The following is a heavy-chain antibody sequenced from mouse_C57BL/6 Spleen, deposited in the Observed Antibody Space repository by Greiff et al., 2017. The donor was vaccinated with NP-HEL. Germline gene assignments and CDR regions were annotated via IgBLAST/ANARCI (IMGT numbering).Heavy chain of an antibody. J-gene: IGHJ4*01. Sequence: EVKLQESGPGLVKPSQSLSLTCSVTGYSITSGYYWNWIRQFPGNKLEWMGYISYDGSNNYNPSLKNRISITRDTSKNQFFLKLNSVTTEDTATYYCARGIYYDYDGGAMDYWGQGTSVTVSS. CDR1: GYSITSGYY. CDR3: ARGIYYDYDGGAMDY. V-gene: IGHV3-6*01. D-gene: IGHD2-4*01. CDR2: ISYDGSN.